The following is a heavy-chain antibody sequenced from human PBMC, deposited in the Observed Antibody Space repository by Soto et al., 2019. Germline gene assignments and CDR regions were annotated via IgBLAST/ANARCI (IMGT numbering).Heavy chain of an antibody. D-gene: IGHD6-19*01. CDR3: AKDFTPPLRHLGLEQWLANVGGFDY. CDR2: ISYDGSNK. V-gene: IGHV3-30*18. J-gene: IGHJ4*02. Sequence: QVQLVESGGGVVQPGRSLRLSCAASGFTFSSYGMHWVRQAPGKGLEWVAVISYDGSNKYYADSVKGRFTISRDNSKNTLDXXMXSXXLAETAVYYCAKDFTPPLRHLGLEQWLANVGGFDYWCQGTLVTVSS. CDR1: GFTFSSYG.